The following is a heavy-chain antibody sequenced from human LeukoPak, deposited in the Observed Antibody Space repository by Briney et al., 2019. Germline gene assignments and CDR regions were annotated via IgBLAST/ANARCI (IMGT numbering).Heavy chain of an antibody. Sequence: SETLSLTCTVSGGSISSYYWSWIRQPPGKGLEWIGYIYYSGSTNYNPSLKSRVTISVDTSKNQFSLKLSSVTAADTAVYYCARHRRTRYYYDSSGYYELDYWGQGTLVTVSS. CDR3: ARHRRTRYYYDSSGYYELDY. CDR2: IYYSGST. V-gene: IGHV4-59*08. D-gene: IGHD3-22*01. J-gene: IGHJ4*02. CDR1: GGSISSYY.